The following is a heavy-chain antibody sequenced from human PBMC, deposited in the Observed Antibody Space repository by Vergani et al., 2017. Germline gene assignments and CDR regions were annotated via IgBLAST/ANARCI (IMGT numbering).Heavy chain of an antibody. CDR2: IYYSGST. D-gene: IGHD1-14*01. CDR1: GGSISSYY. J-gene: IGHJ6*02. CDR3: ARAPTLGPSEMGYYYYGMDV. V-gene: IGHV4-59*08. Sequence: QVQLQESGPGLVKPSETLSLTCTVSGGSISSYYWSWIRQPPGKGLEWIGYIYYSGSTNYNPSLKSRVTISVDTSKNQFSLKLSSVTAADTAVYYCARAPTLGPSEMGYYYYGMDVWGQGTTVTVSS.